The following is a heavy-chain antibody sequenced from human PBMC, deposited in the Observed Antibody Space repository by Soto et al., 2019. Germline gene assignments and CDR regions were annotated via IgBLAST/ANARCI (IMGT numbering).Heavy chain of an antibody. CDR1: GGTFSSYT. CDR3: ARDPSGYDLPAY. Sequence: QVQLVQSGAEVKKPGSSVKVSCKASGGTFSSYTISWVRQAPGQGLEWMGRIIPILGIANYAQKFQGRVTSTAEKSTSTADMELSSLRSEDTAVYYCARDPSGYDLPAYWGQGTLVTVSS. D-gene: IGHD5-12*01. V-gene: IGHV1-69*08. CDR2: IIPILGIA. J-gene: IGHJ4*02.